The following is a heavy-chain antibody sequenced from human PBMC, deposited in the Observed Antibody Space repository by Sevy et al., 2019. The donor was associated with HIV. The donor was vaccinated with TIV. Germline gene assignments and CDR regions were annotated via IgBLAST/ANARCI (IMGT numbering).Heavy chain of an antibody. CDR1: GGSISSYY. J-gene: IGHJ4*02. CDR3: ARRAYGSSHYFDY. D-gene: IGHD6-13*01. V-gene: IGHV4-59*08. CDR2: IYYSGST. Sequence: SETLSLTCTVSGGSISSYYWSWIRQPPGKGLEWIGYIYYSGSTNYNPSLKSRVTISVDTSKNHFSLKLTSVTAADTAFYYCARRAYGSSHYFDYWGQGTLVTVSS.